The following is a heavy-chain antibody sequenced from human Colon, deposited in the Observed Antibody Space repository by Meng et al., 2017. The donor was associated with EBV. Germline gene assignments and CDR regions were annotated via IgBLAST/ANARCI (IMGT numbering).Heavy chain of an antibody. J-gene: IGHJ4*02. CDR3: ASYGPCFVNNCPLSTVDH. Sequence: SVQGQVKPSTTLPPSGAVSVRSISSGGSYWSWSRQTPGKGLEGIGYIYYGGSSYYNPSLRSRITKSGVTTKIQFSLRLRSVTVAYTAVYYCASYGPCFVNNCPLSTVDHWGQGTLVTVSS. V-gene: IGHV4-30-4*01. CDR2: IYYGGSS. CDR1: VRSISSGGSY. D-gene: IGHD1-20*01.